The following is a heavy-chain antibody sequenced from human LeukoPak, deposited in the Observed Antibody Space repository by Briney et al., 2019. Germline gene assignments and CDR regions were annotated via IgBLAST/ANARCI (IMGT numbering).Heavy chain of an antibody. D-gene: IGHD3-22*01. CDR2: IYSGGST. Sequence: GGSLRLSCAASGFTVSSNYMSWVRQAPGKGLEWVSVIYSGGSTYYADSVKGRFTISRDNSKNTLYLQMNSLRAEDTAVYYCARDLSSGYYYGFGAFDIWGQGTMVTVSS. CDR3: ARDLSSGYYYGFGAFDI. J-gene: IGHJ3*02. V-gene: IGHV3-53*01. CDR1: GFTVSSNY.